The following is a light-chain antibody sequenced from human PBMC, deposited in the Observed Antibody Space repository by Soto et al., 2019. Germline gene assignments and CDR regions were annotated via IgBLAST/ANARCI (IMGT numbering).Light chain of an antibody. V-gene: IGLV1-44*01. CDR2: GNN. Sequence: QSVLTQPPSASGTPGQRVTISCSGSSSNIGSNTVNWYQHLPGTAPKLLIYGNNHRPSGVPDRFSGSKSGTSASLAISGLQSEDEADYYCAPWDDSLNGVIFGGGTKLTVL. J-gene: IGLJ2*01. CDR1: SSNIGSNT. CDR3: APWDDSLNGVI.